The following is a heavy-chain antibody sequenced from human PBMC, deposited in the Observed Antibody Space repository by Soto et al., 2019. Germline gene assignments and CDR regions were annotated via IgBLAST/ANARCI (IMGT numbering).Heavy chain of an antibody. D-gene: IGHD1-26*01. CDR1: GYTFTSSA. CDR2: ISPYNGNT. J-gene: IGHJ3*02. V-gene: IGHV1-18*01. CDR3: ARDPHFCGSLSGGGDAFDI. Sequence: RASVKVSCKASGYTFTSSAISWVRQAPGQGLEWMGWISPYNGNTHFAQNFQGRVTMATDTSTSTAYMELRSLISDDTAVYYCARDPHFCGSLSGGGDAFDIWGQGTMVTVSS.